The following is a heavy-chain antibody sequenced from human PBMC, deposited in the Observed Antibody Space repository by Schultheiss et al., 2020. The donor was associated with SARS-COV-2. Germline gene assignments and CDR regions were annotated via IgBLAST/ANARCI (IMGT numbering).Heavy chain of an antibody. Sequence: SETLSLTCTVSGGSISSSSYYWGWIRQPPGKGLEWIGSIYYSGSTYYNPSLKSRVTISVDTSKNQFSLKLSSVTAADTAVYYCARESRETTSGSYGGGMDYWGQGTLVTVSS. CDR1: GGSISSSSYY. CDR3: ARESRETTSGSYGGGMDY. CDR2: IYYSGST. V-gene: IGHV4-39*02. J-gene: IGHJ4*02. D-gene: IGHD1-26*01.